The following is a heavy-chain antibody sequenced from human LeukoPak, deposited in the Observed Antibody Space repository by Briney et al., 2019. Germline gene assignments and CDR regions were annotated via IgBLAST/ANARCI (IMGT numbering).Heavy chain of an antibody. J-gene: IGHJ4*02. Sequence: GGTLRLSCAASGFTFSTYAMHWVRQAPGKGLEYVSAITTNGGSTYYANSVKGRFTISRDNSKNTLYLQMGSLRAEDMAVYYCARGYVLLDYWGQGTLVTVSS. V-gene: IGHV3-64*01. CDR3: ARGYVLLDY. CDR1: GFTFSTYA. D-gene: IGHD2/OR15-2a*01. CDR2: ITTNGGST.